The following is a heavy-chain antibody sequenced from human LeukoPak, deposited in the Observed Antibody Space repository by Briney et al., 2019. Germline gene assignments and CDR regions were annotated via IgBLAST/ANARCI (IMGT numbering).Heavy chain of an antibody. J-gene: IGHJ5*02. V-gene: IGHV3-7*03. CDR1: GFTFSSYW. CDR3: ARDMVKNWFDP. D-gene: IGHD2-21*01. CDR2: IKQDGSEK. Sequence: PGGSLRLSCAASGFTFSSYWMSWVRQAPGKGLEWVANIKQDGSEKYYVDSVKGRFTISRDNAKNSLYLQMNSLRAEDTALYYCARDMVKNWFDPWGQGTLVTVSS.